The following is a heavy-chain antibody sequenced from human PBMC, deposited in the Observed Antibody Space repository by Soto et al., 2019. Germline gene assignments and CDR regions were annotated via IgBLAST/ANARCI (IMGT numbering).Heavy chain of an antibody. CDR1: GGTFRTSA. D-gene: IGHD3-10*01. J-gene: IGHJ6*02. CDR3: AKGAVDGTPASYYYYGMDV. V-gene: IGHV1-69*12. CDR2: IIPVFGTI. Sequence: QVQLLQSGAEVKKPGSSVRVSCEASGGTFRTSAISWVRQAPGQGLEWMGEIIPVFGTINYSQKFQGRLTSTADESTARVYMELRSLRSDDTALYYCAKGAVDGTPASYYYYGMDVWGQGTTVTVSS.